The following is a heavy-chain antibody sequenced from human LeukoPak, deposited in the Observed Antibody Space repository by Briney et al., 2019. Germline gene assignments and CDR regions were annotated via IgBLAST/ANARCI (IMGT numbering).Heavy chain of an antibody. CDR2: TRYDGSYE. D-gene: IGHD3-3*01. V-gene: IGHV3-30*02. CDR1: GFTFNNYD. J-gene: IGHJ4*02. Sequence: SGGSLRLSCAASGFTFNNYDMHWVRQVPGKGLQWVTFTRYDGSYEYYADSVKGRFTISRDDAQNSVSPQMNTLRAEDTAIYYCAKDFWDAHNWGRGTLVTVSS. CDR3: AKDFWDAHN.